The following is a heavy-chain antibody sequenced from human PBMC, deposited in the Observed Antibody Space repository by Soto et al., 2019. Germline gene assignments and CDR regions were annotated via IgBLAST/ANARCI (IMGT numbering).Heavy chain of an antibody. CDR1: GFTFSNAW. J-gene: IGHJ4*02. CDR3: TTSYYYDSSGYYWLPVDY. Sequence: GGSLRLSCAASGFTFSNAWMNWVRQAPGKGLEWVGRIKSKTDGGTTDYAAPVKGRFTISRDDSKNTLYLQMNSLKTEDTAVYYCTTSYYYDSSGYYWLPVDYWGQGTLVTVSS. CDR2: IKSKTDGGTT. V-gene: IGHV3-15*07. D-gene: IGHD3-22*01.